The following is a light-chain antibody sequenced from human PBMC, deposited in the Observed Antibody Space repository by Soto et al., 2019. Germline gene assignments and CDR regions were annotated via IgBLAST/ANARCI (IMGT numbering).Light chain of an antibody. J-gene: IGLJ2*01. CDR1: SSDVGSYNL. CDR3: CSYAGSNTFVV. V-gene: IGLV2-23*01. CDR2: EGN. Sequence: QSALTQPASVSGSPGHSITISCTGKSSDVGSYNLVSWYQQHPGKAPKLMIYEGNKRPSGVSNRFSGSKSGNTASLTISGLQPADEADYYCCSYAGSNTFVVFGGGTKLTVL.